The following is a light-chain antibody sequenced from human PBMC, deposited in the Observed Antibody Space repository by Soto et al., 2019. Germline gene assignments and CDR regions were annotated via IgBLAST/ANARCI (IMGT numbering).Light chain of an antibody. CDR1: STDVGAYNY. Sequence: QSALTQPHSASGSPGQSVTISCTGTSTDVGAYNYVSWYQQHPGKAPKLMIYEVTRRPSGVPGRFSGSKSGNTASLTVSGLQAEDEAAYYCSSYAGSSNFVVFGGGTKLTVL. J-gene: IGLJ2*01. CDR2: EVT. V-gene: IGLV2-8*01. CDR3: SSYAGSSNFVV.